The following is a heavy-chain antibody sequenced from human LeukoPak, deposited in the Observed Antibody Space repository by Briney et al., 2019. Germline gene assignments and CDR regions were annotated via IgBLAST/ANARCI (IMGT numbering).Heavy chain of an antibody. V-gene: IGHV5-51*01. CDR1: GYRFTSYW. D-gene: IGHD2-2*01. Sequence: GESLKISCKGSGYRFTSYWIGWVCRMPGKGLEWMGIIYPGDSDTRYSPSFRGQVTISADKSISTAYLQWSSLKASDTAMYYCARGVVVSTAPDYWGQGTLVTVSS. CDR2: IYPGDSDT. J-gene: IGHJ4*02. CDR3: ARGVVVSTAPDY.